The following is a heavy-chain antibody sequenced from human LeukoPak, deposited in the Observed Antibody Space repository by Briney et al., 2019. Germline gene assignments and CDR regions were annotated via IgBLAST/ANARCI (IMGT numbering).Heavy chain of an antibody. CDR1: GFTFDDYG. J-gene: IGHJ6*03. CDR3: AREGQLRYFDWLYPGSYYYYMDV. V-gene: IGHV3-20*04. Sequence: GGSLRLSCAASGFTFDDYGMSWVRQAPGKGLEWVSGINWNGGSTGYADSVKGRFTISRDNAKNSLYLQMNSLRAEDTALYYCAREGQLRYFDWLYPGSYYYYMDVWGKGTTVTVSS. D-gene: IGHD3-9*01. CDR2: INWNGGST.